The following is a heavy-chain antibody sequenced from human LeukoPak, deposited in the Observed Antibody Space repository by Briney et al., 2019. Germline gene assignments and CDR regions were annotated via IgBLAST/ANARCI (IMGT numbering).Heavy chain of an antibody. CDR1: GFTIRTSG. Sequence: QPGGSLRLSCAASGFTIRTSGMSWVRQAPGKGLEWVSAISGSGVSTYYADSVKGRFTISRDNSKNTLYLQMNSLRGEDTAVYYGAKEYGYTYWEFDYWGQGTLVTVSS. J-gene: IGHJ4*02. D-gene: IGHD5-18*01. CDR3: AKEYGYTYWEFDY. CDR2: ISGSGVST. V-gene: IGHV3-23*01.